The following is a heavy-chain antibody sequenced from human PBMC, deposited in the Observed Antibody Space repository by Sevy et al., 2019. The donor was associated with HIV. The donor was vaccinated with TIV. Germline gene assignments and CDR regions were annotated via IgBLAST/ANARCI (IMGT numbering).Heavy chain of an antibody. J-gene: IGHJ4*02. CDR2: ISASGGST. V-gene: IGHV3-23*01. CDR1: GFTFRSSV. CDR3: ARETRSGYFP. Sequence: GGSLRLSCAASGFTFRSSVMTWVRQAPGKGLEWVSSISASGGSTYYADSVMGRFTISRDNSKNIVDLEMNSLRSEDTATYFCARETRSGYFPWGQGTLVTVSS. D-gene: IGHD3-3*01.